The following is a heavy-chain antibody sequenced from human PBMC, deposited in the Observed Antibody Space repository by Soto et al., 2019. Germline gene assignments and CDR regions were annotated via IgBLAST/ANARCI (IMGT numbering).Heavy chain of an antibody. J-gene: IGHJ3*02. Sequence: ASVKVSCKASAYTFTSYFISWVRQAPGQGIEWMGWISAYNGNTNYAQKLQGRVTMTTDTSTSTAYMELRSLRSDDTAVYYCARDTDWSGAFDIWGQGTIVTVSS. CDR1: AYTFTSYF. CDR2: ISAYNGNT. V-gene: IGHV1-18*01. D-gene: IGHD2-21*01. CDR3: ARDTDWSGAFDI.